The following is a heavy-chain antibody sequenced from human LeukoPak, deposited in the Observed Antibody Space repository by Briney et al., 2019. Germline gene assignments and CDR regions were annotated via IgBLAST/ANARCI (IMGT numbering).Heavy chain of an antibody. CDR3: ARGILLGYCSSTSCLNEGPIDY. J-gene: IGHJ4*02. CDR1: GGSISSYY. V-gene: IGHV4-59*01. D-gene: IGHD2-2*01. Sequence: SETLSLTCTVSGGSISSYYWSWIRQPPGKGLEWIGYIYYSGSTNYNPSLKSRVTISVDTSKNQFSLKLSSVTAADTAVYYCARGILLGYCSSTSCLNEGPIDYWGQGTLVTVSS. CDR2: IYYSGST.